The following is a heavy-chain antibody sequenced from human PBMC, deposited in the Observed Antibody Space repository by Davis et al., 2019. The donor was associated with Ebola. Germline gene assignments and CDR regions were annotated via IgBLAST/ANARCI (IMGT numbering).Heavy chain of an antibody. D-gene: IGHD3-10*01. Sequence: GGSLRLSCAASGFTVSSNYMSWVRQAPGKGLEWVSSISSSSSYIYYADSVKGRFTISRDNAKNSLYLQMNSLRAEDTAVYYCARFYGSGSYYPYYFDYWGQGTLVTVS. CDR1: GFTVSSNY. CDR3: ARFYGSGSYYPYYFDY. V-gene: IGHV3-21*01. J-gene: IGHJ4*02. CDR2: ISSSSSYI.